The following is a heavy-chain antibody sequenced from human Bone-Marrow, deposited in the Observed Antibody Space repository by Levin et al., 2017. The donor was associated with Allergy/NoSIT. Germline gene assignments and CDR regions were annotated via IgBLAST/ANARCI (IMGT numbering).Heavy chain of an antibody. Sequence: SQTLSLTCSVSGGSIRSGRYYFTWVRQSAGKGLEWIGRIYTTGSTNYNPSLESRVTISRDTFKKEVYLTLSSVTAADTAVYYCARDRLASLYYYSMDGWGRGTTVIVSS. CDR1: GGSIRSGRYY. V-gene: IGHV4-61*02. J-gene: IGHJ6*03. CDR3: ARDRLASLYYYSMDG. CDR2: IYTTGST.